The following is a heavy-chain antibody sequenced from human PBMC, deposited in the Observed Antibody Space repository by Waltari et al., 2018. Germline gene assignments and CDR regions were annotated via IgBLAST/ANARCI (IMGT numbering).Heavy chain of an antibody. D-gene: IGHD6-13*01. CDR1: GFTFDDYT. J-gene: IGHJ4*02. V-gene: IGHV3-43*01. Sequence: EVHLVESGGGVVQPGGSLRLSCAASGFTFDDYTMHWVRQVPGKGLEWVALISWNAAFTYYADSVKGRFTISRDNIKNSLSLQMNSLRSEDSALYYCAKAPAGYSSSWYMPFDYWGQGTLVTVSS. CDR2: ISWNAAFT. CDR3: AKAPAGYSSSWYMPFDY.